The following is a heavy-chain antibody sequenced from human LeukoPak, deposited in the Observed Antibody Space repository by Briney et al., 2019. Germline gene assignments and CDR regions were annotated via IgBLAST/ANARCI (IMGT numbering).Heavy chain of an antibody. V-gene: IGHV4-34*01. CDR2: IRHTGST. Sequence: SETLSLTCGVDGGSFSGYYWSWIRQTPGMGLEWIGEIRHTGSTTNNPSLKSRVIMSVDTSKNQFSLKMSSVTAADTAVYFCARRLGTRFGELFGRNDAFDIWGQGTMVTVSS. J-gene: IGHJ3*02. CDR3: ARRLGTRFGELFGRNDAFDI. D-gene: IGHD3-10*01. CDR1: GGSFSGYY.